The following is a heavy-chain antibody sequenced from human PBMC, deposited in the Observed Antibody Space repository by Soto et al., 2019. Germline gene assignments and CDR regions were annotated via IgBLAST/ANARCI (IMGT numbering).Heavy chain of an antibody. CDR3: ARAAVPREAEFDY. D-gene: IGHD6-25*01. Sequence: QVQLVQSGAEVKKPGSSVKVSCKASGGTFSSYTISWVRQAPGQGLEWMGRIIPILGIANYAQKFQGRVTITAAKSTSTAYQELGGLRSEDTAVYYCARAAVPREAEFDYWGQGTLVTVSS. V-gene: IGHV1-69*02. CDR2: IIPILGIA. J-gene: IGHJ4*02. CDR1: GGTFSSYT.